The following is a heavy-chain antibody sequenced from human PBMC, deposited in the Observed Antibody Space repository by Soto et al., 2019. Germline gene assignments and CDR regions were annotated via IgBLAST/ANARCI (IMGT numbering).Heavy chain of an antibody. CDR2: ISYDGGNK. CDR1: GYTFSSYA. Sequence: QVQLVESGGGVVQPGRSLRLSCSASGYTFSSYAMHWVRQAPGKGLGWVAAISYDGGNKYYADSLMGRLTISRDNSKTTLYLQMNSLRAEDTAVYYCAQALVVFVTSYYGLDVWGPGTTVTVSS. CDR3: AQALVVFVTSYYGLDV. V-gene: IGHV3-30*18. D-gene: IGHD3-22*01. J-gene: IGHJ6*02.